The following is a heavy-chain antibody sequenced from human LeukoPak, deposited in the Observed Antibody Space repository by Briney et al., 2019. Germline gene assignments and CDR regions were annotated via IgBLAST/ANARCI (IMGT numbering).Heavy chain of an antibody. V-gene: IGHV1-3*01. Sequence: ASVKVSCKASGHTFTSYAMHWVRQAPGQRIEWMGWINAGNGNTKYSQKFQGRVTITRDTSASTAYMELSSLRSEDTAVYYCASGGAGTTSFHYWGQGTLVTVSS. CDR3: ASGGAGTTSFHY. D-gene: IGHD1-1*01. J-gene: IGHJ4*02. CDR1: GHTFTSYA. CDR2: INAGNGNT.